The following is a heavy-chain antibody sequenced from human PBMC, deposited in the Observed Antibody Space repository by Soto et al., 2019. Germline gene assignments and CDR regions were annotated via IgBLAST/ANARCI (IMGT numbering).Heavy chain of an antibody. J-gene: IGHJ4*02. CDR2: IFYSGSF. CDR1: GGSISSGTSY. CDR3: ARAPDTPSILRVALPYFFDS. V-gene: IGHV4-31*03. Sequence: QVQLQESGPGLVKPSQTLSLTCTVSGGSISSGTSYWSWIRQRPGKGLEWLGYIFYSGSFYYTPSLRGRVIILADTSKNHFTLSLTSVTAADTAVYYCARAPDTPSILRVALPYFFDSWGQGALVTVSS. D-gene: IGHD3-3*01.